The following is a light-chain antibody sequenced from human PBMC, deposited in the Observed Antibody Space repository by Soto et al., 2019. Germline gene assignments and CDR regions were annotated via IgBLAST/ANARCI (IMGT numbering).Light chain of an antibody. CDR1: QSVSSSF. CDR3: QQYVSSPWA. V-gene: IGKV3-20*01. Sequence: EIVLPQSPGTLSLSPGESATLSCRASQSVSSSFLAWYQQKAGQAPWLLIYGASRRATGIPDRFSGSGSGTDFTLTISRLQPEDFAVYYCQQYVSSPWAFGQWTKVEI. CDR2: GAS. J-gene: IGKJ1*01.